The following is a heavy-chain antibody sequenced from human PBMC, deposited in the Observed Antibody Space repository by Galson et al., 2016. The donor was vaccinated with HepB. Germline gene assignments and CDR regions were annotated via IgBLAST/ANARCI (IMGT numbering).Heavy chain of an antibody. CDR2: ISSSGLST. Sequence: SLRLSCAASGFTFRNFPMHWVRQAPGKGLEYVSGISSSGLSTSYANSVKGRFTISRDNSKNTLLLQVGSLRVEDIAIYYCVRGSTTASSSGWYDRNWFDPRGPGTLVTVSS. D-gene: IGHD6-19*01. J-gene: IGHJ5*02. CDR3: VRGSTTASSSGWYDRNWFDP. V-gene: IGHV3-64*01. CDR1: GFTFRNFP.